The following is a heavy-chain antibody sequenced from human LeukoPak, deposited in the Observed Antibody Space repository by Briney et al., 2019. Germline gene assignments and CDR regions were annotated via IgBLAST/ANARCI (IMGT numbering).Heavy chain of an antibody. V-gene: IGHV3-15*01. CDR2: IKSKIDGETT. CDR3: TSRAYGY. Sequence: GGSLRLSCAASGFTFSNAWMSWVRQAPGKGLEWVGRIKSKIDGETTDYAAPVKGRFTISRDDSKNTVYLQMNSLKSEDTAVYYCTSRAYGYWGQGTLVTVAS. J-gene: IGHJ4*02. D-gene: IGHD2-8*01. CDR1: GFTFSNAW.